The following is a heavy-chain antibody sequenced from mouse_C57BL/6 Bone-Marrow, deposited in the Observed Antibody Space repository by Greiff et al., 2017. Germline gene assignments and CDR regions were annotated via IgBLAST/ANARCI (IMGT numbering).Heavy chain of an antibody. D-gene: IGHD2-4*01. CDR1: GYTFTSYW. J-gene: IGHJ3*01. V-gene: IGHV1-69*01. Sequence: VQLQQSGAELVMPGASVKLSCKASGYTFTSYWMHWVKQRPGQGLEWIGEIDPSASYTNYNQKFKGKSTLTVDKSSSTAYMQLSSLTSEDSAVYYCARDYDPAWCAYWGQGTLVTVSA. CDR3: ARDYDPAWCAY. CDR2: IDPSASYT.